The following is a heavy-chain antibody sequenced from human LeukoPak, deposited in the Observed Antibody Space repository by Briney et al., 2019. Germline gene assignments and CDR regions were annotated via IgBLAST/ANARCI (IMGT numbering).Heavy chain of an antibody. V-gene: IGHV4-4*07. J-gene: IGHJ4*02. CDR2: IFTTGGA. CDR3: VRDGPSWGLL. CDR1: GGSIGTYY. Sequence: PSETLSLTCTVSGGSIGTYYWSWIRQPAGKGLEWIGRIFTTGGANYNPSLKSRVTMSLDTSKNPFSLKLNSVTAADTAVYYCVRDGPSWGLLWGQGALVTVSS. D-gene: IGHD3-16*01.